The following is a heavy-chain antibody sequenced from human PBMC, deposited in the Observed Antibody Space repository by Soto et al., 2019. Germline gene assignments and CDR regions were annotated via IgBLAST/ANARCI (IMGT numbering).Heavy chain of an antibody. V-gene: IGHV3-7*03. CDR3: AREGAIIVAGHFDY. CDR1: GFTFSDFW. D-gene: IGHD5-12*01. J-gene: IGHJ4*02. CDR2: ISSDGRET. Sequence: GALRLSGAASGFTFSDFWMNWVRQAPEKGLEWVAYISSDGRETNHVASVKGRFTISRDNAKNSLYLQMNSLRSEDTAVYYCAREGAIIVAGHFDYWGQGTLVTVSS.